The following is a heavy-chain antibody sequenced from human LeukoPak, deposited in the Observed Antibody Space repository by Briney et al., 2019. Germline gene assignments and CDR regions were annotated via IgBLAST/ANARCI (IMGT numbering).Heavy chain of an antibody. CDR1: GYSFTSYW. V-gene: IGHV5-51*01. Sequence: GESLKISCKGSGYSFTSYWIGWVRQMPGKGLEWMGIIYPGDSDTRYSPSFQGQVTISADKSISTAYLQWSSLKASDTAMYYCARQIDCSGGSCPRSFDLWAVAPWSLSPQ. J-gene: IGHJ2*01. CDR3: ARQIDCSGGSCPRSFDL. CDR2: IYPGDSDT. D-gene: IGHD2-15*01.